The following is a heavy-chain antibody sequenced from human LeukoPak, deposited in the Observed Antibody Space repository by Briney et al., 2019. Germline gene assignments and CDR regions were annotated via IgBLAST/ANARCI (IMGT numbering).Heavy chain of an antibody. CDR1: GSTFSTYG. CDR3: ARDRSGRFDP. Sequence: GGSLRLSCAASGSTFSTYGFHWVRQAPGKGLEWVAIIPSGGGNIYYADSVRGRFTIPRDNSQNTLYLQMDSLRAEDTAVYYCARDRSGRFDPWGQGTLVTVSS. V-gene: IGHV3-30*03. D-gene: IGHD3-16*02. J-gene: IGHJ5*02. CDR2: IPSGGGNI.